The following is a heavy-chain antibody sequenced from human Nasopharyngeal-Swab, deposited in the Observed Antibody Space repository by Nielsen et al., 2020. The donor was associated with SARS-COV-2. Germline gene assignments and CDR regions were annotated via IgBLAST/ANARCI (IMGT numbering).Heavy chain of an antibody. Sequence: GGSLRLSCAASGFTFSDYYMSWIRQAPGKGLEWVSYISSSSSYTNYADSVKGRFTISRDNAKNSLYLQMNSLRAEDTAVYYCARAGNWNYRDFDYWGQGTLVTVSS. D-gene: IGHD1-7*01. CDR2: ISSSSSYT. J-gene: IGHJ4*02. V-gene: IGHV3-11*06. CDR1: GFTFSDYY. CDR3: ARAGNWNYRDFDY.